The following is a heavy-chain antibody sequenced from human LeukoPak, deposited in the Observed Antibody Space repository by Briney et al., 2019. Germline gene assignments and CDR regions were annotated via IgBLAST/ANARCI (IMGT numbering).Heavy chain of an antibody. D-gene: IGHD2-2*01. Sequence: SETLSLTCAVSGGSISSSNWWSWVRQPPGKGLEWIGEMHHSGSTNYNPSLKSRVTISVDTSKNQFSLKLSSVTAADTAVYYCARSAGYQLLEGYYYYMDVWGKGTTVTVSS. J-gene: IGHJ6*03. CDR2: MHHSGST. CDR3: ARSAGYQLLEGYYYYMDV. V-gene: IGHV4-4*02. CDR1: GGSISSSNW.